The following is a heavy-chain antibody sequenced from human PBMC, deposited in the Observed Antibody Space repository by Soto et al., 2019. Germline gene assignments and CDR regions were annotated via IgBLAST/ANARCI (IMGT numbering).Heavy chain of an antibody. CDR2: ISYDGRNK. Sequence: QVQLVESGGGVVQPGGSLRLSCAASGFTFSSYAMHWVRQAPGEGLEWVAVISYDGRNKYYADSVKGRFTVSRDNSKNTLYLHTNNLRPEDTAGYYCATEDAPAAGRTPHIWGLGTLVTVSS. D-gene: IGHD6-13*01. CDR1: GFTFSSYA. J-gene: IGHJ4*02. V-gene: IGHV3-30*04. CDR3: ATEDAPAAGRTPHI.